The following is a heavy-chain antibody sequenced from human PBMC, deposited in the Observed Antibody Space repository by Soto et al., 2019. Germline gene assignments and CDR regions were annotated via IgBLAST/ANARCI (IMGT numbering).Heavy chain of an antibody. CDR3: ARLGSYDVYYYYGMDV. V-gene: IGHV5-10-1*01. CDR1: GYSFTSYW. D-gene: IGHD5-12*01. J-gene: IGHJ6*02. Sequence: PGESLKISCKGSGYSFTSYWISWVRQMPGKGLEWMGRIDPSDSYTNYSPSFQGHVTISADKSISTAYLQWSSLKASDTAMYYCARLGSYDVYYYYGMDVWAEGTTVPV. CDR2: IDPSDSYT.